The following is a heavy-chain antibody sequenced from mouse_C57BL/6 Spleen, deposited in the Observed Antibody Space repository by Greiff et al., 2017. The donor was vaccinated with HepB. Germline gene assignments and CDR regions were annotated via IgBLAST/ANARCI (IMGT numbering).Heavy chain of an antibody. Sequence: QVQLQQPGAELVRPGSSVKLSCKASGYTFTSYWMHWVKQRPIQGLEWIGNIDPSDSETHYNQKFKDKATLTVDKSSSTAYMQLSSLTSEDSAVYYCARSDGSSASGAMDYWGQGTSVTVSS. J-gene: IGHJ4*01. CDR1: GYTFTSYW. CDR2: IDPSDSET. V-gene: IGHV1-52*01. D-gene: IGHD3-2*02. CDR3: ARSDGSSASGAMDY.